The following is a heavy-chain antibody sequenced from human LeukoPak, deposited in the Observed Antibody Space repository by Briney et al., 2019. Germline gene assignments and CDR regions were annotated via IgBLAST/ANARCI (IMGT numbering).Heavy chain of an antibody. CDR2: IKQDGSEK. CDR1: GFTFSTYW. D-gene: IGHD1-1*01. J-gene: IGHJ3*02. CDR3: GGIPNWNGLASAFDI. Sequence: GGPLRLSCAASGFTFSTYWMSWVRQAPGKGLEWVALIKQDGSEKYYLDSVKGRFTISRDNAKNSLYLQMNSLRVEDTAVYYCGGIPNWNGLASAFDIWGQGTMVTVSS. V-gene: IGHV3-7*01.